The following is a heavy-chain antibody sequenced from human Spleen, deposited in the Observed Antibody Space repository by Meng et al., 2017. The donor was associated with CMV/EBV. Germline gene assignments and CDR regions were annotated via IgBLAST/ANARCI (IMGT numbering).Heavy chain of an antibody. Sequence: GESLKISCAASGFTVSSNYMSWVRQAPGKGLEWVSVIYSGGSTYYADSVKGRFTISRDNSKNTLYLQMNSLRAEDTAVYYCARDLRAGDTEVYWGQGTLVTVSS. J-gene: IGHJ4*02. CDR1: GFTVSSNY. V-gene: IGHV3-53*05. CDR3: ARDLRAGDTEVY. CDR2: IYSGGST. D-gene: IGHD5-18*01.